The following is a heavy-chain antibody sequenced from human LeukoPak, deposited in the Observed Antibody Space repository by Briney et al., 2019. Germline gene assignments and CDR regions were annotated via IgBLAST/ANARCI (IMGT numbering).Heavy chain of an antibody. V-gene: IGHV4-34*01. CDR3: AGGMVQGVITYDY. CDR1: GGSFSGYY. J-gene: IGHJ4*02. D-gene: IGHD3-10*01. CDR2: INHSGST. Sequence: SETLSLTCAVYGGSFSGYYWSWIRQPPGKGLEWIGEINHSGSTNYNPSLKSRVTISVDTSKNQFSLKLSSVTAADTAVYYRAGGMVQGVITYDYWGQGTLVTVSS.